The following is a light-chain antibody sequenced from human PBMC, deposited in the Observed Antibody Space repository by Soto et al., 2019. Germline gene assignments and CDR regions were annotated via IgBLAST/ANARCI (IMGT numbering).Light chain of an antibody. Sequence: ITKAPATLAVSTGERATRSCRASESVSSNLAWYQQRPGQAPRLVIYGASTRATGIPARFSGGGSGKEFTLTISLLSSDDFGVSYWHQYISGPPITFGQGTRLEIK. J-gene: IGKJ5*01. CDR3: HQYISGPPIT. V-gene: IGKV3-15*01. CDR1: ESVSSN. CDR2: GAS.